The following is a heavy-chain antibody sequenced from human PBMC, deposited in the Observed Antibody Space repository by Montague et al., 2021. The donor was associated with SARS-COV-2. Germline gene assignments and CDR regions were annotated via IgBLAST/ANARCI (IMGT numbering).Heavy chain of an antibody. D-gene: IGHD6-19*01. CDR1: GFTFSSYG. CDR3: ARDLGGEALAVAGDY. CDR2: IWFDGSDK. Sequence: SLRLSCAASGFTFSSYGLHWVRQAPGKGLEWVAVIWFDGSDKYYADSMKGRFIISRDNSKNTVSLQMNSLRAEDTALYFCARDLGGEALAVAGDYWGQGTLVTVSS. J-gene: IGHJ4*02. V-gene: IGHV3-33*01.